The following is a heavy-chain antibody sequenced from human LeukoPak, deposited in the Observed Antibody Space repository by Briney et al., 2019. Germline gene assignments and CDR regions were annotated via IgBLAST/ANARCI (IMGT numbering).Heavy chain of an antibody. CDR1: GFTFSNYW. D-gene: IGHD4-23*01. CDR2: IKTDGSEK. V-gene: IGHV3-7*03. Sequence: GGSLRLSCEGSGFTFSNYWMGWVRQAPGKGLQWVANIKTDGSEKYYEDSVKGRFTISRDNAKNSLYLQMNSLRAEDTAVYYCARVEVVATVVIGDWGQGTLVTVSS. J-gene: IGHJ4*02. CDR3: ARVEVVATVVIGD.